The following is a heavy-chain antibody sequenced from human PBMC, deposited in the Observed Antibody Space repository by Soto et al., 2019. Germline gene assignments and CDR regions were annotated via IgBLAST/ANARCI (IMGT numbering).Heavy chain of an antibody. CDR2: ISYDGSNK. Sequence: GGSLRLSCAASGFTFSSYAMHWVRQAPGKGLEWVAVISYDGSNKYYADSVKGRFTISRDNSKNTLYLQMNSLRAEDTAVYYCARENISWENFDWLVGPYFGMDVWGQGTTVTVS. CDR3: ARENISWENFDWLVGPYFGMDV. D-gene: IGHD3-9*01. V-gene: IGHV3-30*04. J-gene: IGHJ6*02. CDR1: GFTFSSYA.